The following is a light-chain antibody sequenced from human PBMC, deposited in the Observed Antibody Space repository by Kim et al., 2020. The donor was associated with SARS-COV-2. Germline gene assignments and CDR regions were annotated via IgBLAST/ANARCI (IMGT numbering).Light chain of an antibody. CDR3: SSYENNRSWV. V-gene: IGLV2-14*04. CDR1: SSDIGGYNY. Sequence: GQSITISCKGTSSDIGGYNYVSWYRQEPGKAPKLMIYDVSKRPSGVSNRLSGSKSGTTASLTISGLQAEDEADYFCSSYENNRSWVFGGGTKVTVL. CDR2: DVS. J-gene: IGLJ3*02.